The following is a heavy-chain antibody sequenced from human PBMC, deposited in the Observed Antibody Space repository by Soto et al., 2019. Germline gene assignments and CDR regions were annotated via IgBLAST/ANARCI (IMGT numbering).Heavy chain of an antibody. CDR3: AKEPLLSGWYYFDS. Sequence: EVQLLESGGGLIQPGGSLRLSCAASGFTFSHYAMTWVRQAPGKGLEWVSAVSHDDTNTYYADSVKGPFTISRDNSKNTLFLQMNSLTAEDTAVYYCAKEPLLSGWYYFDSWGQGTLVTVSS. J-gene: IGHJ4*02. CDR1: GFTFSHYA. CDR2: VSHDDTNT. V-gene: IGHV3-23*01. D-gene: IGHD6-19*01.